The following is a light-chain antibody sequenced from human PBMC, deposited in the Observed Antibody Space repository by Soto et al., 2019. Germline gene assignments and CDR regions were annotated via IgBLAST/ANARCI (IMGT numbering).Light chain of an antibody. J-gene: IGKJ4*01. CDR3: QQCNSYSLS. CDR2: KAS. Sequence: DIQMTQSPSTLSGSVGDRVTITCRASQTISSWLAWYQQKPGKAPKLLIYKASTLKSGVPSRFSGSGYGTEFTLTISSLQPEDFATYYCQQCNSYSLSFGGGTKVDVK. V-gene: IGKV1-5*03. CDR1: QTISSW.